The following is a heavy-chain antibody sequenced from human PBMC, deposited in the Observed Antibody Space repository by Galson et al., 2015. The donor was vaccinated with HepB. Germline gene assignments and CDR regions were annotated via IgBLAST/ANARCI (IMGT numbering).Heavy chain of an antibody. Sequence: SLRLSCAASGFTFSSYGMHRVRQAPGKGLEWVAVISYDGSNKYYADSVKGRFTISRDNSKNTLYLQMNSLRAEDTAVYYCAKTLELPVFDYWGQGTLVTVSS. CDR2: ISYDGSNK. CDR3: AKTLELPVFDY. V-gene: IGHV3-30*18. J-gene: IGHJ4*02. D-gene: IGHD1-7*01. CDR1: GFTFSSYG.